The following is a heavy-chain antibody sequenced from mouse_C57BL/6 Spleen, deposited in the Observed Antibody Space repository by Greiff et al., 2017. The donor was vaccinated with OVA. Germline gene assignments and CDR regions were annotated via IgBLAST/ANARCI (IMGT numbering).Heavy chain of an antibody. CDR2: IDPSDSET. J-gene: IGHJ2*01. V-gene: IGHV1-52*01. Sequence: QVQLKQPGAELVRPGSSVKLSCKASGYTFTSYWMPWVKQRPIQGLEWIGNIDPSDSETHYNQKFKDKATLTVDKSSSTAYMQLSSLTSEDSAVYYCARDQYYFDYWGQGTTLTVSS. CDR3: ARDQYYFDY. CDR1: GYTFTSYW.